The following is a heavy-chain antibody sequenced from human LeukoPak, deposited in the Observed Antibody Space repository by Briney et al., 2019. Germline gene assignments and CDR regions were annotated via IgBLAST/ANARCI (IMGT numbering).Heavy chain of an antibody. D-gene: IGHD3-22*01. J-gene: IGHJ4*02. CDR2: IYYSGST. V-gene: IGHV4-59*12. Sequence: SETLSLTCTVSGGSISSYYWSWIRQPPGKGLEWIGCIYYSGSTYYNPSLKSRVTISVDTSKNQFSLKLSSVTAADTAVYYCAGGSFFTMIVYQHFDYWGQGTLVTVSS. CDR3: AGGSFFTMIVYQHFDY. CDR1: GGSISSYY.